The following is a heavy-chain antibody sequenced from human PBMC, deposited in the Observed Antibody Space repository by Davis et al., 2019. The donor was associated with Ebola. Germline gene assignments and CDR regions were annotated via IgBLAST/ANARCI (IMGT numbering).Heavy chain of an antibody. V-gene: IGHV4-31*03. CDR3: ARGGGWLPDF. Sequence: SETLSLTCTVSGDSISSGAYYWSWIRQHPGKGLEWIGYIYHTGNTYYNPSPKSRVTISVDTSKNQFSLKLTSVTAADTAVYYCARGGGWLPDFWGLGTLVTVSS. D-gene: IGHD6-19*01. J-gene: IGHJ4*02. CDR1: GDSISSGAYY. CDR2: IYHTGNT.